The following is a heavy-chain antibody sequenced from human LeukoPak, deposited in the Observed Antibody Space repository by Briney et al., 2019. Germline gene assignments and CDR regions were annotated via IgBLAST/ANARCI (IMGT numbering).Heavy chain of an antibody. J-gene: IGHJ6*02. Sequence: GGFLRLSCAASGFTVTNNYMSWVRQAPGKGLEWVSVIYAGGTTSYADSVKGRFTISRDSSKNTLYLQMNSLRAEDTAVYYCAREGYASGTRYGMDVWAKGPRSPSP. CDR2: IYAGGTT. V-gene: IGHV3-66*01. CDR3: AREGYASGTRYGMDV. D-gene: IGHD3-10*01. CDR1: GFTVTNNY.